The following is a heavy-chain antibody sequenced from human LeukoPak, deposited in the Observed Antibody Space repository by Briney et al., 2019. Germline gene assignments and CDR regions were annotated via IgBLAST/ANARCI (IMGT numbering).Heavy chain of an antibody. J-gene: IGHJ3*02. CDR1: GASISDYY. CDR2: IYYSGNT. Sequence: SETLSLTCTVSGASISDYYWTWIRQPPGKGLEWIGHIYYSGNTIYNPSLKSRVTISIDTSKNQFSLKLSSVTTADTAVYYCAGEDYFDTSGYASWRFDIWGQGTMVIVSS. V-gene: IGHV4-59*01. D-gene: IGHD3-22*01. CDR3: AGEDYFDTSGYASWRFDI.